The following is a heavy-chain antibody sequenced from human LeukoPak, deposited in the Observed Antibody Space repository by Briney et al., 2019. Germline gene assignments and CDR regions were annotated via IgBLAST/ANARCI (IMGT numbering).Heavy chain of an antibody. J-gene: IGHJ3*02. CDR3: ARDRLLGEAFDI. V-gene: IGHV4-59*01. CDR2: IYYSGST. D-gene: IGHD1-26*01. CDR1: GGSISSYY. Sequence: PSETLSLTCTVSGGSISSYYRSWIRQPPGKGLEWIGYIYYSGSTNYNPSLKSRVTISVDTSKNQFSLKLSSVTAADTAVYYCARDRLLGEAFDIWGQGTMVTVSS.